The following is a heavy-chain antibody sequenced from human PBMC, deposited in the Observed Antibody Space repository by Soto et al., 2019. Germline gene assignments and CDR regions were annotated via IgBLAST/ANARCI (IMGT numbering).Heavy chain of an antibody. Sequence: EASVKVSCKASGYTFSSYDINWVRQATGQGLEWMGWMNPHSGKTAYAQKFQGRVTMTWNTSISTAYMDLSSLRSEDTAVYYCARGPRYYYYYMDVWGKGTTVTVSS. V-gene: IGHV1-8*01. CDR1: GYTFSSYD. J-gene: IGHJ6*03. CDR3: ARGPRYYYYYMDV. CDR2: MNPHSGKT.